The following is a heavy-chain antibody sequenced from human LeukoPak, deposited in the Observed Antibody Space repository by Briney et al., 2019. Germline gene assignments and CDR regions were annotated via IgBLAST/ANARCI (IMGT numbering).Heavy chain of an antibody. J-gene: IGHJ4*02. V-gene: IGHV1-69*05. CDR2: IIPLFGIP. CDR1: GGTFSTYA. CDR3: ARSGTSGYHNTPIDY. Sequence: SVKVSCKASGGTFSTYAISWVRQAPGQGLEWMGGIIPLFGIPNYAQKFQGRVTITTDESTSTAYMELSSLRSEDTAVYYCARSGTSGYHNTPIDYWGQGTLVTVSS. D-gene: IGHD3-22*01.